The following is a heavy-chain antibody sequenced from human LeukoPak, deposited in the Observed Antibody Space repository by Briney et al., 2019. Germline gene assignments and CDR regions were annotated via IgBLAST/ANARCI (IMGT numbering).Heavy chain of an antibody. J-gene: IGHJ4*02. CDR3: AKDRVSAKRYYDSSGYYYKVGTFDY. Sequence: GGSLRLSCAASGFTFSSYAMSWVRQAPGKGLEWVSAISGSGGSTYYADSVKGRFTISRDNSKNTLYLQMNSLRAEDTAVYYCAKDRVSAKRYYDSSGYYYKVGTFDYWGQGTLVTVSS. D-gene: IGHD3-22*01. CDR1: GFTFSSYA. CDR2: ISGSGGST. V-gene: IGHV3-23*01.